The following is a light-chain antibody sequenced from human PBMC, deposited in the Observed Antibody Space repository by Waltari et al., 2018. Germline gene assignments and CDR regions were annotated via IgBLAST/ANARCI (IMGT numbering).Light chain of an antibody. Sequence: SYDLTQPPSVSVSPGQTAYISCSGNKLWDINVSWYQQRPGQSPVLVIFQDIERPSGIPGRFAGSHSANTATLVISGTQDLDGADYYCQAWDNWTVVFGGGTKLTVL. J-gene: IGLJ2*01. V-gene: IGLV3-1*01. CDR1: KLWDIN. CDR2: QDI. CDR3: QAWDNWTVV.